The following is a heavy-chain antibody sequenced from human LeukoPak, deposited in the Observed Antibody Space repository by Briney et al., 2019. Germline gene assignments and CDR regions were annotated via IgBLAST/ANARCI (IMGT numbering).Heavy chain of an antibody. Sequence: SETLSLTCTVSGGSISSYYWSWIRQPPGKGLEWIGYIYYSGSTNYNPSLKSRVTISVDTSKNQFSLKLSSVTAADTAVYYCARGARVLNWFDPWGQGTLVTVSS. CDR2: IYYSGST. CDR3: ARGARVLNWFDP. V-gene: IGHV4-59*01. J-gene: IGHJ5*02. CDR1: GGSISSYY. D-gene: IGHD4/OR15-4a*01.